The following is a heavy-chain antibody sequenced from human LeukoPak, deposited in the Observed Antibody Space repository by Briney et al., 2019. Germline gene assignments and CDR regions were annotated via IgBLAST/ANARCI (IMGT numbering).Heavy chain of an antibody. J-gene: IGHJ4*02. CDR2: IRFDGSNE. CDR1: RFTFSNFD. D-gene: IGHD5/OR15-5a*01. V-gene: IGHV3-30*02. CDR3: ARQIGVSIDY. Sequence: GGSLRLSCAASRFTFSNFDMHWVRQAPGKGLEWVTFIRFDGSNEYYADSVRGRFTTSRDNSKNTLYLQMSSLRPEDTAVYYCARQIGVSIDYWGQGTLVTVSS.